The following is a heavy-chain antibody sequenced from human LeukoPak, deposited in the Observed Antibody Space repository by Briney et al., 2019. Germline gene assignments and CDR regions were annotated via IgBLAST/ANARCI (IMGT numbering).Heavy chain of an antibody. CDR2: INPNSGGT. Sequence: ASVKVSCKASGYTFTGYYMHWVRQAPGQGLEWMGWINPNSGGTNYAQKFQGRVTMTRDTSISTAYMELSRLRSDDTAVYYCARGLPESYYYDSSGYSFQHWGQGTLVTVSS. CDR3: ARGLPESYYYDSSGYSFQH. CDR1: GYTFTGYY. V-gene: IGHV1-2*02. J-gene: IGHJ1*01. D-gene: IGHD3-22*01.